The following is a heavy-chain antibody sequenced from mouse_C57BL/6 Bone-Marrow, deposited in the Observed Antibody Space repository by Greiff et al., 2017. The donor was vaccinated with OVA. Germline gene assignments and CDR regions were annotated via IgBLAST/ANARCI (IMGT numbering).Heavy chain of an antibody. CDR1: GYTFTDYY. CDR3: ARDGNYEDFDY. J-gene: IGHJ2*01. Sequence: VQLQQSGPVLVKPGASVKMSCKASGYTFTDYYMNWVKQSHGKSLEWIGVINPYNGGTSYNQKFKGKATLTVDKSSSTAYMELNSLTSEDSAVYYCARDGNYEDFDYWGQGNTLTVSS. V-gene: IGHV1-19*01. D-gene: IGHD2-1*01. CDR2: INPYNGGT.